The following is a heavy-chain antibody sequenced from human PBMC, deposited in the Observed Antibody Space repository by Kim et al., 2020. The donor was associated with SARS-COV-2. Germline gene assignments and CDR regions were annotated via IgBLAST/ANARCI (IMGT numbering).Heavy chain of an antibody. CDR3: AREMATITGNYYYGMDV. CDR1: GYTFTGYY. D-gene: IGHD5-12*01. CDR2: INPNSGGT. J-gene: IGHJ6*02. Sequence: ASVKVSCKASGYTFTGYYMHWVRQAPGQGLEWMGWINPNSGGTNYAQKFQGWVTMTRDTSISTAYMELSRLRSDDTAVYYCAREMATITGNYYYGMDVWGQGTTLTVSS. V-gene: IGHV1-2*04.